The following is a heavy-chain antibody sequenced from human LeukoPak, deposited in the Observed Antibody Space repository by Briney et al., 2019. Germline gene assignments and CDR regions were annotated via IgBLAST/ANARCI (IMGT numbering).Heavy chain of an antibody. J-gene: IGHJ5*02. V-gene: IGHV3-21*01. CDR2: ISGSSSYI. CDR1: GFTFSSYS. Sequence: GGSLRLSCAASGFTFSSYSMNWVRQAPGKGLEWVSSISGSSSYIYYADSVKGRFTISRDNAKDSLYLQMNSLRAEDTAVYYCARDSVVVPAAIGYNWFDPWGQGTLVTVSS. D-gene: IGHD2-2*02. CDR3: ARDSVVVPAAIGYNWFDP.